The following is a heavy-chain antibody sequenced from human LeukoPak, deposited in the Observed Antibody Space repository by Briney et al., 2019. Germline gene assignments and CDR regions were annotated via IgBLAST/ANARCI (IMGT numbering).Heavy chain of an antibody. J-gene: IGHJ4*02. CDR2: INPSGGST. V-gene: IGHV1-46*01. CDR3: AREPYNWRTQCYFDY. Sequence: GASVKVSCKASGYTFTSYYMHWVRQAPGQGLEWMGIINPSGGSTSYAQKFQGRVTMTRDTSTSTVYMELGSLRSEDTAVYYCAREPYNWRTQCYFDYWGQGTLVTVSS. D-gene: IGHD1-1*01. CDR1: GYTFTSYY.